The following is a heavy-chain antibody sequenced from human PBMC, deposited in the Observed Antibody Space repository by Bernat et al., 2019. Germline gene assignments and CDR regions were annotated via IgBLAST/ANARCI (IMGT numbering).Heavy chain of an antibody. CDR1: GFTFSSYA. J-gene: IGHJ3*02. CDR2: ISYDGSNK. V-gene: IGHV3-30-3*01. Sequence: VQLLESGGGLVQPGGSLRLSCAASGFTFSSYAMHWVRQAPGKGLEWVAVISYDGSNKYYADSVKGRFTISRDNSKNTLYLQMNSLRAEDTAVYYCAREDDGGAFDIWGQGTMVTVSS. CDR3: AREDDGGAFDI. D-gene: IGHD1-1*01.